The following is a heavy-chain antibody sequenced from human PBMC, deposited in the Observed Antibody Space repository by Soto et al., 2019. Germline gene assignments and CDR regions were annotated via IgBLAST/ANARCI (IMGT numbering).Heavy chain of an antibody. CDR2: IYSSGST. V-gene: IGHV4-4*07. D-gene: IGHD3-10*01. J-gene: IGHJ6*02. CDR3: ARDGALSGDIDV. Sequence: SETLSLPCAVSGGSISRYYWSWIRLPAGKGLEWIGRIYSSGSTNYNPSLKSRVTMSVEMSKNQFSLKMSSVTAADTALYDCARDGALSGDIDVWGHGTTVTVSS. CDR1: GGSISRYY.